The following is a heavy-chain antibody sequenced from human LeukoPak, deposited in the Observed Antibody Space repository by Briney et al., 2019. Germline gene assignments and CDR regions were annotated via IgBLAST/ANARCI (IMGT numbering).Heavy chain of an antibody. Sequence: PGRSLRLSCAASGFTFSSYGMHWVRQAPGKGLEWVAVIWYDGGNKYYADSVKGRFTISRDNSKNTLYLQMNSLRAEDTAVYYCARDLYDSSGPFDYWGQGTLVTVSS. V-gene: IGHV3-33*01. CDR3: ARDLYDSSGPFDY. CDR1: GFTFSSYG. CDR2: IWYDGGNK. J-gene: IGHJ4*02. D-gene: IGHD3-22*01.